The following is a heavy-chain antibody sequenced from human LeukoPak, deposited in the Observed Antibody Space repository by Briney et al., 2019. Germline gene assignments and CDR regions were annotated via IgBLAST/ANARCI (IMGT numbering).Heavy chain of an antibody. D-gene: IGHD2-2*01. CDR2: ISAYNGNT. CDR3: ARVGLYCSSTSCVAFDI. CDR1: GYTFTSYG. J-gene: IGHJ3*02. Sequence: ASVKVSCKASGYTFTSYGISWVRQAPGQGLEWMGWISAYNGNTSYAQKLQGRVTMTTDTSTSTAYMELRSLRSDDTAVYYCARVGLYCSSTSCVAFDIWGQGTMVTVS. V-gene: IGHV1-18*01.